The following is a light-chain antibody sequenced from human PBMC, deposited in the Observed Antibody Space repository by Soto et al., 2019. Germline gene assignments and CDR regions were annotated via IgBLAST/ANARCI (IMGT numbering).Light chain of an antibody. CDR3: QQLSDYPLT. V-gene: IGKV1-9*01. CDR2: AAS. J-gene: IGKJ4*01. Sequence: DIPLTQSPSFLSASVGDRVTITCRASQGISSYLAWYQQKPGKAPKLLINAASTLQSGVPSRFSGNGSGTEFTLTISSLQPEDFAFYYCQQLSDYPLTFGGGTKVEIK. CDR1: QGISSY.